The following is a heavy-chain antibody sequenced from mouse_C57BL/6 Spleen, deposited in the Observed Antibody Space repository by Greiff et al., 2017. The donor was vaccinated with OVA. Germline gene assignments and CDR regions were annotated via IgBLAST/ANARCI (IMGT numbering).Heavy chain of an antibody. J-gene: IGHJ2*01. CDR3: TRSITTVVATDYFDY. Sequence: EVKLVESGGGLVQPGGSMKLSCAASGFTFSDAWMDWVRQSPEKGLEWVAEIRNKANNHATYYAESVKGRFTISRDDSKSSVYLQMNSLRAEDTGIYYCTRSITTVVATDYFDYWGQGTTLTVSS. CDR2: IRNKANNHAT. CDR1: GFTFSDAW. D-gene: IGHD1-1*01. V-gene: IGHV6-6*01.